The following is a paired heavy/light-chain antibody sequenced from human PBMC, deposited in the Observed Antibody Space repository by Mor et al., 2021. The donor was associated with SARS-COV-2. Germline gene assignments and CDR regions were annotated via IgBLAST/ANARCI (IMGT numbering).Light chain of an antibody. V-gene: IGLV2-14*01. Sequence: QSALTQPASVSGSPGQSITISCTGTGSDVGGYNLVSWYQQQPGKAPNLLIFRVTERPSGVSIRFSGFKSGDTASLTISGLQAEDEADYYCLSYTSINNYVFGTGTKVTVL. CDR1: GSDVGGYNL. J-gene: IGLJ1*01. CDR2: RVT. CDR3: LSYTSINNYV.
Heavy chain of an antibody. CDR1: GYTFISHA. J-gene: IGHJ4*02. CDR2: INAGTGDT. V-gene: IGHV1-3*01. Sequence: QVQLVQSGAEVKKPGASVRVSCKASGYTFISHAMHWVRQAPGQRLEWMGWINAGTGDTKYSQRFQDRVTITRDTSASTAYMDLSSLTSEDTAVYYCTSHPWGTNEFDYWGPGTLVTVSS. D-gene: IGHD2-2*01. CDR3: TSHPWGTNEFDY.